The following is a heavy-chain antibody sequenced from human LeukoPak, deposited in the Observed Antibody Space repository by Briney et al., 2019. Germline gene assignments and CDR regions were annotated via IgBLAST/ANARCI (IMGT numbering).Heavy chain of an antibody. CDR2: IYTSGST. CDR1: GGSISGYY. Sequence: PSETLSLTCTVSGGSISGYYWSWIRQPAGKGLEWIGRIYTSGSTYYNPSLKSRVTISVDTSKNQFSLKLSSVTAADTAVYYCASPRIVGATGFDYWGQGTLVTVSS. D-gene: IGHD1-26*01. V-gene: IGHV4-4*07. CDR3: ASPRIVGATGFDY. J-gene: IGHJ4*02.